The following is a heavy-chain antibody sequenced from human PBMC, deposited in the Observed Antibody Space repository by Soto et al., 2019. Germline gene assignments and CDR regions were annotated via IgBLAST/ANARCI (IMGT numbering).Heavy chain of an antibody. CDR3: AKEVTVVTRYYYYGMDV. D-gene: IGHD2-21*02. J-gene: IGHJ6*02. CDR1: GFTFSSYA. Sequence: VQLLESGGGLVQPGGSLRLSCAASGFTFSSYAMSWVRQAPGKGLEWVSAISGSGGSTYYADSVKGRFTISRDSSKNALYLQMNSLRAEDTAVYYCAKEVTVVTRYYYYGMDVWGHGTTVTVSS. V-gene: IGHV3-23*01. CDR2: ISGSGGST.